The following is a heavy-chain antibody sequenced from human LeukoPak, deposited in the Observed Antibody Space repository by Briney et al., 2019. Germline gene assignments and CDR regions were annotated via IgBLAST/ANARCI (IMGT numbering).Heavy chain of an antibody. CDR2: ISGSGGST. D-gene: IGHD1-26*01. V-gene: IGHV3-23*01. J-gene: IGHJ5*02. CDR3: AKGGGSYYSWFDP. CDR1: GFTFSSYS. Sequence: GGSLRLSCAASGFTFSSYSMNWVRQAPGKGLEWVSAISGSGGSTYYADSVKGRFTISRDNSKNTLYLQMNSLRAEDTAVYYCAKGGGSYYSWFDPWGQGTLVTVSS.